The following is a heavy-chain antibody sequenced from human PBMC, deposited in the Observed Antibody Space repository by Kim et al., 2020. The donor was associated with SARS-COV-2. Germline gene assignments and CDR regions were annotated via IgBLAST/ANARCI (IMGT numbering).Heavy chain of an antibody. CDR2: INTNTGNP. CDR1: GYTFTSYA. V-gene: IGHV7-4-1*02. CDR3: ARGELLWFGELFWYFDY. D-gene: IGHD3-10*01. Sequence: ASVKVSCKASGYTFTSYAMNWVRQAPGQGLEWMGWINTNTGNPTYAQGFTGRFVFSFDTSVSTAYLQISSLKAEDTAVYYCARGELLWFGELFWYFDYWGQGTLVTVSS. J-gene: IGHJ4*02.